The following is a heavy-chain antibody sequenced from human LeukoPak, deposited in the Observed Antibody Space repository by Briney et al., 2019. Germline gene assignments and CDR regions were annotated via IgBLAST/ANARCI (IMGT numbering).Heavy chain of an antibody. J-gene: IGHJ4*02. V-gene: IGHV4-59*01. CDR1: GGSIDSYY. CDR2: IYYAGST. CDR3: ARVYQSAEYYFDY. Sequence: PSETLSLTCTVSGGSIDSYYWSWIRQPPGKGLEWIGYIYYAGSTEYHPSLKSRVTISLDTSKNQFSLKLTSVTAADTAVYYCARVYQSAEYYFDYWGQGNLVSVSS. D-gene: IGHD2-2*01.